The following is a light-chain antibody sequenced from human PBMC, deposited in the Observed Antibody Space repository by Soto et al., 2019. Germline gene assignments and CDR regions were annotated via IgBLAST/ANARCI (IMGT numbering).Light chain of an antibody. CDR2: GAS. CDR3: QQYDKWPRT. CDR1: QSLTRN. V-gene: IGKV3-15*01. Sequence: DIMLSLSPPALSVCTGARVPFPCRASQSLTRNLAWYQHKPGQSPRLLIYGASARATGIPARFSGGGSGAEYTLTISSLQSEDFAVYYCQQYDKWPRTSGQRTNV. J-gene: IGKJ1*01.